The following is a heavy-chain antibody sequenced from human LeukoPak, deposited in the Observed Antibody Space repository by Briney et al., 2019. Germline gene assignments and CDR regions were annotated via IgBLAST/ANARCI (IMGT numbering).Heavy chain of an antibody. CDR3: ARDRVVVAATEGYYFDY. J-gene: IGHJ4*02. V-gene: IGHV3-33*01. Sequence: PGGSLRLSCAASGFTFSSYAMHWVRQAPGKGLEWVAVIWYDGSNKYYADSVKGRFIISRDNSKNTLYLQMNGLRAEDTAVYYCARDRVVVAATEGYYFDYWGQGTLVTVSS. CDR2: IWYDGSNK. D-gene: IGHD2-15*01. CDR1: GFTFSSYA.